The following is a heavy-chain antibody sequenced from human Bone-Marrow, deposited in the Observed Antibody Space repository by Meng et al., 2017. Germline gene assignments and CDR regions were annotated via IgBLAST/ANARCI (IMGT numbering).Heavy chain of an antibody. V-gene: IGHV2-70*20. D-gene: IGHD3-22*01. CDR2: IDWDDDK. CDR3: ARMPHYYDSSGYYYVDAFDI. J-gene: IGHJ3*02. CDR1: GFSLSTSGMC. Sequence: SGPTLVKPTQTLTLTCTFSGFSLSTSGMCVSWVRQPPGKALEWLALIDWDDDKYYSTSLKTRLTISKDTSKNQVVLTMTNMDPVDTATYYCARMPHYYDSSGYYYVDAFDIWGQGTMVT.